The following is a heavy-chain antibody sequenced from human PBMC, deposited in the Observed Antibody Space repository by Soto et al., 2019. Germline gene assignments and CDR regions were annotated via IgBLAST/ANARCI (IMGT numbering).Heavy chain of an antibody. V-gene: IGHV5-51*01. Sequence: PGESLKISCKGSGYSFTNNWIACVRQMPWKGLEWMGGIYFGDSDTRYSPSLQGQVTISVDKSISTAYLQWSSLKASDTAVYYCARHYYGFDSWAQGTTVTVSS. J-gene: IGHJ4*02. CDR2: IYFGDSDT. D-gene: IGHD3-22*01. CDR3: ARHYYGFDS. CDR1: GYSFTNNW.